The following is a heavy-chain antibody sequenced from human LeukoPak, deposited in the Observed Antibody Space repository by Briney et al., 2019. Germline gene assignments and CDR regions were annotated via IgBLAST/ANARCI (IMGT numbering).Heavy chain of an antibody. J-gene: IGHJ4*02. CDR2: INPSGGST. V-gene: IGHV1-46*01. D-gene: IGHD6-19*01. CDR1: GYTFTSYY. CDR3: AREGEWLDYFDY. Sequence: GASVTVSCKASGYTFTSYYMHWVRQAPGQGLEWMGIINPSGGSTSYAQKFQGRVTMTRDTSTSTVYMELSSLRSEDTAVYYCAREGEWLDYFDYWGQGTLVTVSS.